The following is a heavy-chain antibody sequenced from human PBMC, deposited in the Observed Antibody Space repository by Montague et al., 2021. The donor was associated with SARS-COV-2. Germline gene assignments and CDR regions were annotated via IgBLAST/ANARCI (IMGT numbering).Heavy chain of an antibody. CDR2: IYHTGRT. Sequence: SETLSLTCTVSHGSTSSSSYYWGWIRQPPGKGLEWIGGIYHTGRTYNNPSLKSRVTLSVDTSRNQFSLKVSSVTAAETAMYYCAVVDILIGYSLNYWGQGTLVTVSS. CDR1: HGSTSSSSYY. D-gene: IGHD3-9*01. CDR3: AVVDILIGYSLNY. J-gene: IGHJ4*02. V-gene: IGHV4-39*01.